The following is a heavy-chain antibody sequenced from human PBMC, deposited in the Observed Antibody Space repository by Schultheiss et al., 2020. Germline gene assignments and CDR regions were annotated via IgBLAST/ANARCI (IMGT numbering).Heavy chain of an antibody. D-gene: IGHD5-12*01. Sequence: SGPTLVKPTQTATLTCTLSGLSLSSSSVCVSWIRQTPGKALEWLARIDWDDEEYYSTSLRTRLTISKDTSKNQVVLRMTNMDPVDTATYYCARISRGVATIYFDYWGQGTLVTVSS. V-gene: IGHV2-70*11. CDR2: IDWDDEE. J-gene: IGHJ4*02. CDR3: ARISRGVATIYFDY. CDR1: GLSLSSSSVC.